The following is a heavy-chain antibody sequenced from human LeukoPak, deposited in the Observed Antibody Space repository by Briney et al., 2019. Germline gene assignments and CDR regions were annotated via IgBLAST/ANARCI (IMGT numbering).Heavy chain of an antibody. CDR2: TYYSGST. CDR3: ARRKEEGSGWYGDFDY. D-gene: IGHD6-19*01. Sequence: PSETLSLTCTVSGGSISSSSYYWGWIGQPPGKGLEWIRSTYYSGSTYYNPSLKSRVTISVDTSKNQFSLKLSSVTAADTAVYYFARRKEEGSGWYGDFDYWGQGTLVTVSS. J-gene: IGHJ4*02. V-gene: IGHV4-39*01. CDR1: GGSISSSSYY.